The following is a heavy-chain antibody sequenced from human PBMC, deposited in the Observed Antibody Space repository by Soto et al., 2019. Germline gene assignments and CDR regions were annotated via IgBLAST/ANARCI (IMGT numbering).Heavy chain of an antibody. Sequence: QVQLVQSGAEVKKPGSSVKVSCTASGGTFSSYTISWVRQAPGQGLEWMGRIIPILGIANYAQKFQGRVTITADKSTGTAYMELSSLRSEDTAVYYCARDYGDYGCGDVELDYWGQGTLVTVSS. V-gene: IGHV1-69*08. CDR1: GGTFSSYT. D-gene: IGHD4-17*01. CDR3: ARDYGDYGCGDVELDY. CDR2: IIPILGIA. J-gene: IGHJ4*02.